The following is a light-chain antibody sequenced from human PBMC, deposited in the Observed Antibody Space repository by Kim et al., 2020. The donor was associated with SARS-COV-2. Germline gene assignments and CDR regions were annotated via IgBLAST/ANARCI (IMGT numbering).Light chain of an antibody. CDR3: QQYYSYPVT. CDR1: QGISSY. V-gene: IGKV1-8*01. Sequence: AIRMTQSPSSFSASTGDRVTITCRASQGISSYLAWYQQKPGKAPKLLIYAASTLQSGVPSRFSGSGSGTDFTLTISCLQSEDFATYYCQQYYSYPVTFGQGTKVDLK. J-gene: IGKJ1*01. CDR2: AAS.